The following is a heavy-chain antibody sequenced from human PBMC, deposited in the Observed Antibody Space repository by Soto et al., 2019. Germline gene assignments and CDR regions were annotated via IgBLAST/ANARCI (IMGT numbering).Heavy chain of an antibody. CDR1: GVPFSSHS. CDR3: ARDRGSWQNANFDY. J-gene: IGHJ4*02. V-gene: IGHV3-23*01. CDR2: ISGSGGTT. Sequence: SGGSLRLTCAASGVPFSSHSMSWIRQAPGKGLEWVSAISGSGGTTFYADSVKGRFTISRDNSKNTLYLQMNSLRAEDTAVYYCARDRGSWQNANFDYGGRGTLVTVS. D-gene: IGHD1-26*01.